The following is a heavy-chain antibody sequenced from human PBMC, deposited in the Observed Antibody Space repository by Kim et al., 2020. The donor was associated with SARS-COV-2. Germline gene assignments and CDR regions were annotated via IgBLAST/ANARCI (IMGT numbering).Heavy chain of an antibody. CDR1: GFTLSSYA. Sequence: GGSLRLSCAASGFTLSSYAMTWVRQAPGKGLEWVSSISVSSTTTNYADSVSGRFTISRDNSKNMLYLQMNSLRAEDTAVYFCATRFVYFESWGQGTVVTVSS. V-gene: IGHV3-23*01. CDR3: ATRFVYFES. CDR2: ISVSSTTT. J-gene: IGHJ4*02.